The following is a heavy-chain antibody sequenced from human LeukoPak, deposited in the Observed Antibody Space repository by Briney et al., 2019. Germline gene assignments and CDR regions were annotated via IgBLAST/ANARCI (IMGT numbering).Heavy chain of an antibody. CDR2: ISSSSYI. Sequence: GGSLRLSCAASGFTFSSYSMNWVRQAPGKGLEWVSSISSSSYIYYADSVKGRFTISRDNAKNLYLQMNSLRAEDTAVYYCARDYHSSGWYRMGNYFDYWGQGTLVTVSS. D-gene: IGHD6-19*01. V-gene: IGHV3-21*01. CDR1: GFTFSSYS. CDR3: ARDYHSSGWYRMGNYFDY. J-gene: IGHJ4*02.